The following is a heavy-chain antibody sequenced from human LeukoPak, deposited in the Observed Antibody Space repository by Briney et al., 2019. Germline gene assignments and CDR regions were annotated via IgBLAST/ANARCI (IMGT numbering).Heavy chain of an antibody. CDR2: IYHSGST. Sequence: SETLSLTCAVSGYSISSGYYWGWIRQPPGKGLEWIGSIYHSGSTYYNPSLKSRVTISVDTSKNQFSLKLSSVTAADTAVYYCARDFEADFDYWGQGTLVTVSS. V-gene: IGHV4-38-2*02. CDR3: ARDFEADFDY. J-gene: IGHJ4*02. CDR1: GYSISSGYY.